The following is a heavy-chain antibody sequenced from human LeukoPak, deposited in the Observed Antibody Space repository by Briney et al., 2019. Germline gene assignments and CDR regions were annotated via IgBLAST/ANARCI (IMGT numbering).Heavy chain of an antibody. D-gene: IGHD6-13*01. V-gene: IGHV1-18*01. CDR1: GYTFPNFG. CDR2: ISAYNGNT. J-gene: IGHJ4*02. CDR3: ARDVPAEAAGTLDY. Sequence: ASVKVSCKASGYTFPNFGVSWVRQAPGQGLEWLGWISAYNGNTNFAQRFQGRVTLTTDSSTSTAYMELRSLRSDDTAIYYCARDVPAEAAGTLDYWGXGTXVTVSS.